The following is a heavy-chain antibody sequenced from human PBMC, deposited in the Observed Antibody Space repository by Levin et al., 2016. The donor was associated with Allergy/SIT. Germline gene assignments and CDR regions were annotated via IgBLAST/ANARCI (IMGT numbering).Heavy chain of an antibody. CDR3: ARGGGDTAMVTY. Sequence: WIRQPPGKGLEWIGYIYYSGSTNYNPSLKSRVTISVDTSKNQFSLKLSSVTAADTAVYYCARGGGDTAMVTYWGQGTLVTVSS. D-gene: IGHD5-18*01. V-gene: IGHV4-59*01. CDR2: IYYSGST. J-gene: IGHJ4*02.